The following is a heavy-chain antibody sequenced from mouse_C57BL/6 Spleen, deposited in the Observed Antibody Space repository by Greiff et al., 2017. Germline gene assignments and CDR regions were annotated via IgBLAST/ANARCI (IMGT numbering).Heavy chain of an antibody. J-gene: IGHJ1*03. D-gene: IGHD5-5*01. V-gene: IGHV1-18*01. CDR3: ARASYLYWYFDV. CDR2: INPNNGGT. Sequence: EVQLVESGPELVKPGASVKIPCKASGYTFTDYNMDWVKQSHGKSLEWIGDINPNNGGTIYNQKFKGKATLTVDKSSSTAYMELRSLTSEDTAVYYCARASYLYWYFDVWGTGTTVTVSS. CDR1: GYTFTDYN.